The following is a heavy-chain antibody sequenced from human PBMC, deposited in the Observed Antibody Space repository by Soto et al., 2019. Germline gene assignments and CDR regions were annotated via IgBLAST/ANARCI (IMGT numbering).Heavy chain of an antibody. J-gene: IGHJ4*02. CDR3: AKKVNSGPGSQYFDY. D-gene: IGHD3-10*01. CDR1: GFTFSSYS. CDR2: FRTGGDDGTT. V-gene: IGHV3-23*01. Sequence: GGSLRLSCAASGFTFSSYSMSWVRQAPGKGLEWVSGFRTGGDDGTTYYADSVKGRFTISRDNSKNTLFLQMNSLRAEDTAIYYCAKKVNSGPGSQYFDYWGQGTLVTVSS.